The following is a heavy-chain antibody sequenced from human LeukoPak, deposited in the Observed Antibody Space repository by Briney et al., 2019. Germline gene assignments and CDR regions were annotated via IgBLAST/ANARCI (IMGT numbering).Heavy chain of an antibody. V-gene: IGHV3-7*01. CDR2: IKQDGSEK. CDR3: AGGSGWLVDY. CDR1: GFTFSSYW. Sequence: GGSLRLSCAASGFTFSSYWMNWVRQAPGKGPEWVAIIKQDGSEKFYVDSVKGRFTISRDNTKNSLYLQMNSLRAEDTAVYYCAGGSGWLVDYWGQGTLVTVSS. D-gene: IGHD6-19*01. J-gene: IGHJ4*02.